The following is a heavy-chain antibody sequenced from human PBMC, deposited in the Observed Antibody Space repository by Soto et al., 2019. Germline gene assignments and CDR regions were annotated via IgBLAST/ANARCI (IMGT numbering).Heavy chain of an antibody. Sequence: ASVKVSCKASGYTFTSYYMRWVRQAPGQGLEWMGIINPSGGSTNYAQKLQGRVTMTTDTSTSTAYMELRSLRSDDTAVYYCARVSDFWSGYSLGWFDPWGQGTLVTVSS. D-gene: IGHD3-3*01. J-gene: IGHJ5*02. V-gene: IGHV1-46*01. CDR1: GYTFTSYY. CDR3: ARVSDFWSGYSLGWFDP. CDR2: INPSGGST.